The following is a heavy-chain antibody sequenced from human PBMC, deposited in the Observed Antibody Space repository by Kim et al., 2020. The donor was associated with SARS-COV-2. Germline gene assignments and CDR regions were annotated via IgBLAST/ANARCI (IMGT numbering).Heavy chain of an antibody. J-gene: IGHJ5*02. CDR2: IYSGGST. V-gene: IGHV3-53*01. CDR3: ARVTVTTQAIRWFDP. Sequence: GGSLRLSCAASGFTVSSNYMSWVRQAPGKGLEWVSVIYSGGSTYYADSVKGRFTISRDNSKNTLYLQMNSLRAEDTAVYYCARVTVTTQAIRWFDPWGQGTLVTVSS. D-gene: IGHD4-17*01. CDR1: GFTVSSNY.